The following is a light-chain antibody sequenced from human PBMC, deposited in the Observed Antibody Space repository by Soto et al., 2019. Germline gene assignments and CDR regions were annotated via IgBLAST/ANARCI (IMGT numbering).Light chain of an antibody. V-gene: IGLV2-23*01. CDR1: NRDVGNYDF. CDR2: EDI. CDR3: CSYAGSSTYV. Sequence: QSALTQPASVSGSPGQSITISCTGTNRDVGNYDFVSWYQQHPGKAPKLMIYEDIKRPSGVSNRFSGSKSGSTASLTLSGLQAEDEADYYCCSYAGSSTYVFGSGTKLTVL. J-gene: IGLJ1*01.